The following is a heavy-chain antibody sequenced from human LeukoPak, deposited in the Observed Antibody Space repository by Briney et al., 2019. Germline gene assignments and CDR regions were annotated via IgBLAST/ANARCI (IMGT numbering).Heavy chain of an antibody. J-gene: IGHJ4*02. CDR1: GGTFSSYA. CDR3: ARERGYCIGGSCYSLDY. Sequence: ASVKVSCKASGGTFSSYAISWVRQAPGQGLEWMGGIIPIFGTANYAQKFQGRVTITADESTSTAYMELSSLRSEDTAVYYCARERGYCIGGSCYSLDYWGQGTLVTVSS. D-gene: IGHD2-15*01. V-gene: IGHV1-69*01. CDR2: IIPIFGTA.